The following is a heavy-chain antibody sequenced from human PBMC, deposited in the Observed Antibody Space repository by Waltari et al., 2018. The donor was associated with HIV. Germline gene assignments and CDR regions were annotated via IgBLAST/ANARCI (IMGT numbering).Heavy chain of an antibody. D-gene: IGHD3-10*01. J-gene: IGHJ6*02. V-gene: IGHV3-43D*04. Sequence: EVQLVESGGVVVQPGGSLRLSCAASGFTFDDYAMHWVRQAPGTGLSWVSLISWDGGSTYYADSVKGRFTISRDNSKNSLYLQMNSLRAEDTALYYCAKDIVDYYGSGSRPSYYGMDVWGQGTTVTVSS. CDR1: GFTFDDYA. CDR2: ISWDGGST. CDR3: AKDIVDYYGSGSRPSYYGMDV.